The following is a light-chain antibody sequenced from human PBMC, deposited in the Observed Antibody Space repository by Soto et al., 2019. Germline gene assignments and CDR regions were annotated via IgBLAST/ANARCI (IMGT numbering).Light chain of an antibody. CDR3: SSYTATKTLV. J-gene: IGLJ2*01. CDR2: GVS. CDR1: SSDVGDYNY. V-gene: IGLV2-14*01. Sequence: QSALTQPASVSGSPGQSITISCTGTSSDVGDYNYVSWYQQKPGKAPKLIIYGVSNRPSGISNRFSGSKSGNTASLTVSGLQAEDEDDYCCSSYTATKTLVLGGGTKLTVL.